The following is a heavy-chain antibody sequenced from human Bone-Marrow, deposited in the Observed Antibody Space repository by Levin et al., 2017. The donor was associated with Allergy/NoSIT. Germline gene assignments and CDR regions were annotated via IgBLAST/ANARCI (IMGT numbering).Heavy chain of an antibody. V-gene: IGHV3-9*01. Sequence: PGGSLRLSCEASGFTFKDYPMHWVRQAPGKGLEWVSGISGNGDNVAYADSVKGRFTISRDNAKNYLYLQMGSLRTEETAFYYCAKDIIWGSGFDHWGQGALVTVSS. CDR1: GFTFKDYP. CDR2: ISGNGDNV. J-gene: IGHJ4*02. CDR3: AKDIIWGSGFDH. D-gene: IGHD6-19*01.